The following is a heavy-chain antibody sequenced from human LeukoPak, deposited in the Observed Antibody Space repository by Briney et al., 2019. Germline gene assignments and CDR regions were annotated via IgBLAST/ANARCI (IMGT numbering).Heavy chain of an antibody. Sequence: GASVKVSCKASGGTFGTYGVSWVRQAPGQGPEWMGGIIPLFGTVNYAQTFQGRVTITADESTSTVYLEVSSLRSEDTAVYYCARDRGTTGSFYFDYWGQGTLVTVSS. CDR3: ARDRGTTGSFYFDY. CDR2: IIPLFGTV. V-gene: IGHV1-69*13. J-gene: IGHJ4*02. D-gene: IGHD4-11*01. CDR1: GGTFGTYG.